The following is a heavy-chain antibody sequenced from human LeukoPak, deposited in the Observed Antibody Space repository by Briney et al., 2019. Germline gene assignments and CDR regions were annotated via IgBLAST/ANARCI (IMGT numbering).Heavy chain of an antibody. CDR1: GFTFSSYW. V-gene: IGHV3-7*01. D-gene: IGHD2-2*01. Sequence: PGGSLRLSCAASGFTFSSYWMSWVRQAPGKGLEWVANIKQDGREKYYVDSVKGRFTISRDNAKNSLYLQMNSLRAEDTAVYYCAKGKAEVPIYYYYYMDVWGKGTTVTISS. CDR3: AKGKAEVPIYYYYYMDV. J-gene: IGHJ6*03. CDR2: IKQDGREK.